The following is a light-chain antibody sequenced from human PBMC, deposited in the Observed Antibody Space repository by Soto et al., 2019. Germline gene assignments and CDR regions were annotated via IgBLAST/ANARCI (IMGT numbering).Light chain of an antibody. V-gene: IGLV3-21*02. J-gene: IGLJ2*01. CDR3: QVWDSSSDHVV. Sequence: SYELTQPPSVSVAPGQTARITCGGNNIGGKSVHWYQQKPGQAPELVVHDDSDRPSGIPERFSGSNSGNTATLTISRVEAGDEADYYCQVWDSSSDHVVFGGGTKVTVL. CDR1: NIGGKS. CDR2: DDS.